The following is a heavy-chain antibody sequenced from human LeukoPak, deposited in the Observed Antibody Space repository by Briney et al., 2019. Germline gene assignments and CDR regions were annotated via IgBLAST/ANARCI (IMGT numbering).Heavy chain of an antibody. Sequence: PGGSLRLSCAASGFTFRTFWMTWFRHAPGKGLEWVANIKQDGSEKYYVDSVKGRFTISRHNAETSLYLQMDSLRAADTAVYYCVRGARGFDPWGQGPLVTVSS. CDR1: GFTFRTFW. V-gene: IGHV3-7*01. CDR2: IKQDGSEK. J-gene: IGHJ5*02. CDR3: VRGARGFDP.